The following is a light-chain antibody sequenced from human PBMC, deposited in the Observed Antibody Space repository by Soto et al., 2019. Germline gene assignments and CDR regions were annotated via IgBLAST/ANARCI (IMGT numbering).Light chain of an antibody. CDR2: DAS. CDR1: QSVSRY. Sequence: EIVLTQSPATLPLSPGERATLSCRASQSVSRYLAWYQQKPGQVPRLLLYDASNRATGIPARFSGSGSATDFTLTISSLEPEDFAVYYCENRSNGPFTFGGGTKVESK. CDR3: ENRSNGPFT. V-gene: IGKV3-11*01. J-gene: IGKJ4*01.